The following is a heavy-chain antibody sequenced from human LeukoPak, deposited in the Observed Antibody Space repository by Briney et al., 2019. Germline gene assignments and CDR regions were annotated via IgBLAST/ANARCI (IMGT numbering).Heavy chain of an antibody. V-gene: IGHV1-18*01. CDR3: ARVYAVPAAIRHYYYYMDV. D-gene: IGHD2-2*01. J-gene: IGHJ6*03. CDR1: GYTFTSYG. Sequence: ASEKVSCKASGYTFTSYGISWVRQAPGQGLEWMGWISAYNGNTNYAQKLQGRVTMTTDTSTSTAYMELRSLRSDDTAVYYCARVYAVPAAIRHYYYYMDVWGKGTTVTVSS. CDR2: ISAYNGNT.